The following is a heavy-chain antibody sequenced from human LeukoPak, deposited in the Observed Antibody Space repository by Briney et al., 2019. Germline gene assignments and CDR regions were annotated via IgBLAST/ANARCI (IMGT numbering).Heavy chain of an antibody. V-gene: IGHV4-34*01. CDR1: GGSFSGYY. CDR3: ARGLRALRYCSSTSCYTRWFDP. D-gene: IGHD2-2*02. CDR2: INHSGST. J-gene: IGHJ5*02. Sequence: SETLSLACAVYGGSFSGYYWSWIRQPPGKGLEWIGEINHSGSTNYNPSLKSRVTISVDTSKNQFSLKLSSVTAADTAVYYCARGLRALRYCSSTSCYTRWFDPWGQGTLVTVS.